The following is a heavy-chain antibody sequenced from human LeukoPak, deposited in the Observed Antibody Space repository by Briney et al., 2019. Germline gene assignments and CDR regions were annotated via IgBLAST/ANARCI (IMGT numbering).Heavy chain of an antibody. J-gene: IGHJ4*02. D-gene: IGHD3-10*01. V-gene: IGHV3-7*01. CDR3: AREIVWSSYYFDY. CDR1: GFTFSSYW. Sequence: PGGSLRLSCAASGFTFSSYWMSWVRHAPGLGLEWVGNIKQDGSEKYYVDSVKGRFTISRDNTKNSLLLQMNSRRAEDTAVYYRAREIVWSSYYFDYWGQGTLVTVSS. CDR2: IKQDGSEK.